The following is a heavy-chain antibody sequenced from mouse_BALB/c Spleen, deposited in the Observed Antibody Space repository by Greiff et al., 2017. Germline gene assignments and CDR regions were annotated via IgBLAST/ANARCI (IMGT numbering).Heavy chain of an antibody. D-gene: IGHD4-1*01. CDR3: AGGLGHFDY. J-gene: IGHJ2*01. V-gene: IGHV3-2*02. CDR2: ISYSGST. Sequence: DVKLQESGPGLVKPSQSLSLTCTVTGYSITSDYAWNWIRQFPGNKLEWMGYISYSGSTSYNPSLKSRISITRDTSKNQFFLQLNSVTTEDTATYYCAGGLGHFDYWGQGTTLTVSS. CDR1: GYSITSDYA.